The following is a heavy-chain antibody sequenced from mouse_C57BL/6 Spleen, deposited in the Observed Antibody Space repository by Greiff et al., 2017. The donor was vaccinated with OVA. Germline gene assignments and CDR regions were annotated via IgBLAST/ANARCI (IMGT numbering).Heavy chain of an antibody. V-gene: IGHV1-26*01. Sequence: VQLQQPGPELVKPGASVKISCKASGYTFTDYYMNWVKQSHGKSLEWIGDINPNNGGTSYNQKFKGTATLTVDKSSSTAYMELRSLTSEDSAVYYCARSNYYSNYGGFAYWGQGTLVTVSA. CDR3: ARSNYYSNYGGFAY. CDR2: INPNNGGT. D-gene: IGHD2-5*01. CDR1: GYTFTDYY. J-gene: IGHJ3*01.